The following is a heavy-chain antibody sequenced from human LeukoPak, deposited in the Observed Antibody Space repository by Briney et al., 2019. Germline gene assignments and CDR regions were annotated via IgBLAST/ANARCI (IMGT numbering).Heavy chain of an antibody. CDR2: ISGSAGST. Sequence: GGSLRLSCAASGFTFSNYAMSWVRQAPGKGLEWVSAISGSAGSTYYTDSVKGRFTISRDNSKNTLYLQVNSLRAEDTALYYCAKPIGVAAALYYFDYWGQGTLVTVSS. D-gene: IGHD6-13*01. CDR1: GFTFSNYA. CDR3: AKPIGVAAALYYFDY. V-gene: IGHV3-23*01. J-gene: IGHJ4*02.